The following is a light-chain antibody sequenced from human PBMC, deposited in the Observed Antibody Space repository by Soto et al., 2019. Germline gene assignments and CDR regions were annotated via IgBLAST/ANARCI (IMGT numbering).Light chain of an antibody. CDR1: SSDVGGYNY. CDR2: EVN. CDR3: CSYAGSSTYV. V-gene: IGLV2-8*01. J-gene: IGLJ1*01. Sequence: QSALTQPPSASGSPGQSVTISCTGASSDVGGYNYVSWYQQHPGKAPKLMIYEVNKRPSGVPDRFSGSKFGNTASLTVSGLQGEDEADYYCCSYAGSSTYVFGTGTKLTVL.